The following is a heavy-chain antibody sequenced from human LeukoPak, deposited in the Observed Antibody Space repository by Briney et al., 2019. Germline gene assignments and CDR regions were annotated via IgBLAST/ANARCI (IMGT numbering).Heavy chain of an antibody. D-gene: IGHD6-19*01. CDR1: GFTFTKCA. V-gene: IGHV3-23*01. Sequence: GSLRLFCVASGFTFTKCAMSWIRQAPGKGLEWVAIITATGDTAYYADSVKGRFTISRDNSRNTVYMQMDSLRAEDTAIYYCAGDRNSDWYSPLDYWGQGSQVTVSP. CDR3: AGDRNSDWYSPLDY. J-gene: IGHJ4*02. CDR2: ITATGDTA.